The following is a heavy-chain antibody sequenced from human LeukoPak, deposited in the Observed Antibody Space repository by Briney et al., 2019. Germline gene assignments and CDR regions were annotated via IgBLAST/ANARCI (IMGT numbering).Heavy chain of an antibody. CDR1: GFTFSNYA. CDR2: ISYDGSNK. CDR3: AKDPVGYDSSGYVDY. Sequence: PGGSLRLSCAASGFTFSNYAIHWVRQAPGKGLEWVALISYDGSNKYYADSVKGRFTISRDNSKNTLYLQMNSLRPEDMAVYYCAKDPVGYDSSGYVDYWGQGTLVTVSS. J-gene: IGHJ4*02. V-gene: IGHV3-30-3*01. D-gene: IGHD3-22*01.